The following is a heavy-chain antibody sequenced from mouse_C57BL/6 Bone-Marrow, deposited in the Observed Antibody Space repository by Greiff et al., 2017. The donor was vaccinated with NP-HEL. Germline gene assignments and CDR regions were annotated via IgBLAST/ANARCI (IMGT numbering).Heavy chain of an antibody. D-gene: IGHD1-1*01. CDR3: ARGHYGSSSYYYAMDY. Sequence: EAQLVESGGGLVKPGGSLKLSCAASGFTFSSYTMSWVRQTPEKRLEWVATISGGGGNTYYPDSVKGRFTISRDNAKNTLYLQMSSLRSEDTALYYCARGHYGSSSYYYAMDYWGQGTSVTVSS. V-gene: IGHV5-9*04. CDR1: GFTFSSYT. CDR2: ISGGGGNT. J-gene: IGHJ4*01.